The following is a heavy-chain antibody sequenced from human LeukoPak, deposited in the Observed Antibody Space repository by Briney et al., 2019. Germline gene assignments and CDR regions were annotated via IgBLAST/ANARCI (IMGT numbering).Heavy chain of an antibody. V-gene: IGHV3-23*01. J-gene: IGHJ6*02. CDR1: GFSLTGYA. CDR2: ISDSGGRT. Sequence: QPGASLRLSCAASGFSLTGYAMSWVRQAPGKGLEWVSHISDSGGRTFYADSVKGRFTISRDDSMNTLNLQMNSLRAEDTAVYYCARKSLIIPMIFLDVWGQGTTVTVSS. D-gene: IGHD3/OR15-3a*01. CDR3: ARKSLIIPMIFLDV.